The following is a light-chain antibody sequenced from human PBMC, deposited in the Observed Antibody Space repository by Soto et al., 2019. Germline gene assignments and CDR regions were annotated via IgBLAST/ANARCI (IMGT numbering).Light chain of an antibody. Sequence: DIQMTQSPSSLSASVGDRVTITCRASQTIRTYLNWYQQKPGKAPKLLIYAASSLQSGVLSRFSGSGSGTDFTLTINSLQPEDFAVYYCQQNGSSPLTFGGGTKVDIK. CDR2: AAS. CDR3: QQNGSSPLT. CDR1: QTIRTY. V-gene: IGKV1-39*01. J-gene: IGKJ4*01.